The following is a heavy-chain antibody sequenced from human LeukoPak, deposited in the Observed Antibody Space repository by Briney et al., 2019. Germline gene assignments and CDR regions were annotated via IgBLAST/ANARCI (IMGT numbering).Heavy chain of an antibody. CDR1: GFSVGGTH. Sequence: GGSLRLSCAISGFSVGGTHMSWVRQAPGKGLEWVSAIYPGGTIYYADSVQGRFTVSRDNSKNILYLHMNNLRAEDTAVYYCARDTATTGGGLDSWGQRIIVTFSS. CDR2: IYPGGTI. D-gene: IGHD1-1*01. J-gene: IGHJ4*02. V-gene: IGHV3-53*01. CDR3: ARDTATTGGGLDS.